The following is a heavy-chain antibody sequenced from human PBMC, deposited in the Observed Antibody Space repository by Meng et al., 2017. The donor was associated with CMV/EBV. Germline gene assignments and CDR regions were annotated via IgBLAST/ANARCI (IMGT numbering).Heavy chain of an antibody. D-gene: IGHD5-18*01. CDR1: FTFSSYA. CDR2: ISYDGSNK. V-gene: IGHV3-30*04. CDR3: ARDKRYSYGYSGGADY. Sequence: FTFSSYAMHWVRQAPGKGLEWVAVISYDGSNKYYADSVKGRFTISRDNSKNTLYLQMNSLRPEDTAVYYCARDKRYSYGYSGGADYWGQGTLVTVSS. J-gene: IGHJ4*02.